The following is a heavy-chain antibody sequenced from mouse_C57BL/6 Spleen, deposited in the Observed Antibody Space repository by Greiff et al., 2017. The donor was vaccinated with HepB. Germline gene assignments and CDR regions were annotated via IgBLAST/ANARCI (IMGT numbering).Heavy chain of an antibody. CDR1: GYAFTNYL. CDR2: INPGSGGT. CDR3: ARSYYGSSYGYFDY. V-gene: IGHV1-54*01. Sequence: QVHVKQSGAELVRPGTSVKVSCKASGYAFTNYLIEWVKQRPGQGLEWIGVINPGSGGTNYNEKFKGKATLTADKSSSTAYMQLSSLTSEDSAVYFCARSYYGSSYGYFDYWGQGTTLTVSS. D-gene: IGHD1-1*01. J-gene: IGHJ2*01.